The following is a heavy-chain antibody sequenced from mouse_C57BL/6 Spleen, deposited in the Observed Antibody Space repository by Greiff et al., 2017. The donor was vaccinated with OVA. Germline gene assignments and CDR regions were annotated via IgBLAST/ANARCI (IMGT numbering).Heavy chain of an antibody. D-gene: IGHD1-1*01. CDR2: IRNKANNHAT. CDR3: TRAHYYGSSYYFDY. J-gene: IGHJ2*01. CDR1: GFTFSDAW. Sequence: EVKVVESGGGLVQPGGSMKLSCAASGFTFSDAWMDWVRQSPEKGLEWVAEIRNKANNHATYYAESVKGRFTISRDDSKSSVYLQMNSLRAEDTGIYYCTRAHYYGSSYYFDYWGQGTTLTVSS. V-gene: IGHV6-6*01.